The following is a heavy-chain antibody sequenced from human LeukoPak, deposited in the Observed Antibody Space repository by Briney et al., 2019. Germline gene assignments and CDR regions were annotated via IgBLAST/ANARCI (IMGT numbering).Heavy chain of an antibody. CDR1: GFAFSNYW. J-gene: IGHJ6*02. V-gene: IGHV3-74*01. D-gene: IGHD2-2*01. CDR3: VRDYQFIQEV. CDR2: ISTDGKST. Sequence: GGSLRLSCVASGFAFSNYWMLWVRQAPGKGLMWVSLISTDGKSTRYAESVKGRFTISRDNAKNALYLQMDILRVEDTALYFCVRDYQFIQEVWGQGTTVTVSS.